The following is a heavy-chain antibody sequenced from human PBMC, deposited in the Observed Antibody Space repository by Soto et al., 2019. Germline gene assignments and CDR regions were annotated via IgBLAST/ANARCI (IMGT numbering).Heavy chain of an antibody. CDR2: INPNSGGT. D-gene: IGHD6-19*01. CDR3: ASVGRSGWYTPFDY. V-gene: IGHV1-2*02. J-gene: IGHJ4*02. Sequence: QVQLVQSGAEVKKPGASVKVSCKASGYTFTDYYMHWVRQAPGQGLEWMGWINPNSGGTNYAQKFQGRVPMTGDPSISTAYMEPSSLRSDDTAVYYCASVGRSGWYTPFDYWGPGIPVTVSS. CDR1: GYTFTDYY.